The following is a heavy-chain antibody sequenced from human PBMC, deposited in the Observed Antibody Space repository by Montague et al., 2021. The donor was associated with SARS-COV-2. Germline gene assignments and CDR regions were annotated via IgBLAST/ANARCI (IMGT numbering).Heavy chain of an antibody. D-gene: IGHD3-22*01. CDR1: GGSISSSSYY. V-gene: IGHV4-39*01. CDR3: ARHYYDSSGYHSPWYFDL. Sequence: SETLSLTCTVSGGSISSSSYYWGWIRQPPGKGLEWIGSIYYSGSTYYNPSLESRVTISVDTSENQFSLKLSSVTAADTAVYYCARHYYDSSGYHSPWYFDLWGRGTPVTVSS. CDR2: IYYSGST. J-gene: IGHJ2*01.